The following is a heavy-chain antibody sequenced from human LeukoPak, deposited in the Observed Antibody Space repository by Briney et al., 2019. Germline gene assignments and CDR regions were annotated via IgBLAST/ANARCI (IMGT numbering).Heavy chain of an antibody. D-gene: IGHD5-24*01. J-gene: IGHJ4*02. Sequence: PSETLPLTCTVSGGSISSGDYYWSWIRQPPGKGLEWIGYIYYSGSTYYNPSLKSRVTISVDTSKNQFSLKLSSVTAADTAVYYCARERRKREDGYNPDYWGQGTLVTVSS. CDR2: IYYSGST. CDR3: ARERRKREDGYNPDY. V-gene: IGHV4-30-4*01. CDR1: GGSISSGDYY.